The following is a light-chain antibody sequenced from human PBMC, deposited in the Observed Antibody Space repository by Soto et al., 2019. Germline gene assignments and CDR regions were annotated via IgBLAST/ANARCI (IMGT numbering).Light chain of an antibody. Sequence: SCELTQPLSVSVALGQTARITCGGNNIGSKNVHWYQQKPGQAPVLVIYRDSNRPSGIPERFSGSNSGNTATLTISRAQAGDEADYYCQVWDSSTASFGGGTKLTVL. J-gene: IGLJ2*01. CDR3: QVWDSSTAS. CDR2: RDS. CDR1: NIGSKN. V-gene: IGLV3-9*01.